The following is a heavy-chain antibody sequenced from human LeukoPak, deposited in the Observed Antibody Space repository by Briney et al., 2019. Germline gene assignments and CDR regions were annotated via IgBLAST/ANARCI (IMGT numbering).Heavy chain of an antibody. CDR2: ISYDGSNK. CDR3: ARDYGVGATTYGESDY. V-gene: IGHV3-30-3*01. J-gene: IGHJ4*02. D-gene: IGHD1-26*01. CDR1: GFTFSSYA. Sequence: PGGSLRLSCAASGFTFSSYAMHWVRQAPGKGLEWVAVISYDGSNKYYADSVKGRFTISRDTSKNTLYLQMNSLRAEDTAVYYCARDYGVGATTYGESDYWGQGTLVTVSS.